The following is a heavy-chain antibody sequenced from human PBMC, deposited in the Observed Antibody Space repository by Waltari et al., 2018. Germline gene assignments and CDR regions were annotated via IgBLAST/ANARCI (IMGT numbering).Heavy chain of an antibody. CDR2: IYYTGST. Sequence: QVQLQESGPSLLKPSETLSLIGTVSGGSISGFYWSWVRQPPGKGLDWIGYIYYTGSTNFTPSLKSRVTMSVDTSKNQFSLKLSSVTAADTAFYYCARGGGGDWEWFDPWGQGTLVTVSS. CDR1: GGSISGFY. D-gene: IGHD2-21*02. V-gene: IGHV4-59*01. J-gene: IGHJ5*02. CDR3: ARGGGGDWEWFDP.